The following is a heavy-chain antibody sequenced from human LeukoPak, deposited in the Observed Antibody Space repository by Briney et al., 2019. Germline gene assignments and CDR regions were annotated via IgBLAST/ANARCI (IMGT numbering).Heavy chain of an antibody. J-gene: IGHJ4*02. CDR2: ISYDGSNK. CDR1: GFTFSSYG. D-gene: IGHD5-18*01. V-gene: IGHV3-30*19. CDR3: ARDRQIGYRYGLTDY. Sequence: GGSLRLSCAASGFTFSSYGMHWVRQAPGKGLEWVAVISYDGSNKYYADSVKGRFTISGDNSKNTLYLQMNSLRAEDTAVYYCARDRQIGYRYGLTDYWGQGTLVTVSS.